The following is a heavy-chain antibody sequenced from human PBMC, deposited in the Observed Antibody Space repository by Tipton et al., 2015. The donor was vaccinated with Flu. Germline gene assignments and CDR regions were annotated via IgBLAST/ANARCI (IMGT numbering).Heavy chain of an antibody. V-gene: IGHV4-4*07. Sequence: TLSLTCSVSGDSIRNYHWSWIRQTAEKGLEWIGRIHISGTTDYNPSLKSRVGLSADTSKNQLSLQLTSVTAADTALYYCAREPQRPHYYDSFEPFDLWGQGTMVTVSS. CDR1: GDSIRNYH. CDR3: AREPQRPHYYDSFEPFDL. J-gene: IGHJ3*01. CDR2: IHISGTT. D-gene: IGHD3-3*01.